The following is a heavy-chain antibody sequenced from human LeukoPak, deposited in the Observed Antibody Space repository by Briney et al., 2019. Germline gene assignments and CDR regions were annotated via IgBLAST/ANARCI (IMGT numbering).Heavy chain of an antibody. Sequence: SSETLSLTCTVSGGSVSSYSWSWIRQPPGKGLEWIGYFYYSGSTNYNPSLKSRVTISVDTSKSQFSLNLTSVTAADTAVYYCARTRSQAISAQYFDYWAREPWSPSPQ. CDR2: FYYSGST. V-gene: IGHV4-59*08. CDR3: ARTRSQAISAQYFDY. D-gene: IGHD2-2*02. J-gene: IGHJ4*02. CDR1: GGSVSSYS.